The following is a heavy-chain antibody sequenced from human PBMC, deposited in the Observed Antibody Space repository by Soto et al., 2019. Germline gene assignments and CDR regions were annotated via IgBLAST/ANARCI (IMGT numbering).Heavy chain of an antibody. CDR3: ARGEARPGYYYGMDV. CDR1: GFTFSSYE. V-gene: IGHV3-48*03. CDR2: ISSSGSTI. D-gene: IGHD6-6*01. J-gene: IGHJ6*02. Sequence: PGGSLRLSCAASGFTFSSYEMNWVRQAPGKGLEWVSYISSSGSTIYYADSVKGRFTISRDNAKNSLYLQMNSLRAEDTAVYYCARGEARPGYYYGMDVWGQGTTVTVSS.